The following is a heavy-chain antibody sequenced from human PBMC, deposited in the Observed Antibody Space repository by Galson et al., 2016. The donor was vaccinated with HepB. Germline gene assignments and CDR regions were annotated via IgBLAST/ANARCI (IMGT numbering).Heavy chain of an antibody. D-gene: IGHD3-3*01. CDR2: IIPILGTT. J-gene: IGHJ6*02. Sequence: SVKVSCKASGGTFSRNAFTWVRQAPGQGLEWMGGIIPILGTTNYAQKFQDRVTITADESTSTAYMELSSLRSEDTAVYYCARDPPRAGPVGYYNGMDVWGQGTTVSVSS. CDR3: ARDPPRAGPVGYYNGMDV. CDR1: GGTFSRNA. V-gene: IGHV1-69*13.